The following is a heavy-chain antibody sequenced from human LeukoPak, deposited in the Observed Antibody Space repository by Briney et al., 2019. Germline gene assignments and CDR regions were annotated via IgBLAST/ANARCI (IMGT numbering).Heavy chain of an antibody. D-gene: IGHD6-19*01. CDR3: ARGRVAVAKHYYYYYGMDV. Sequence: PGRSLRLSCAASGFTFSSYAMHWVRQAPGKGLEWVAVISYDGSNKYYADSVKGRFTISRDNSKNTLYLQTNSLRAEDTAVYYCARGRVAVAKHYYYYYGMDVWGKGTTATVSS. CDR1: GFTFSSYA. V-gene: IGHV3-30*04. J-gene: IGHJ6*04. CDR2: ISYDGSNK.